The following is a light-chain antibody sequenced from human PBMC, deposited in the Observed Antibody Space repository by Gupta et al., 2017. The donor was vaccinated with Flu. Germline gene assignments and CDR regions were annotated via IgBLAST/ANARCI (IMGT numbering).Light chain of an antibody. V-gene: IGKV1-5*03. J-gene: IGKJ1*01. Sequence: DIQMTQSPSTLSASVGDRVTITCRASQSISSWLAWYKQKPGKAPKLLIYKASSLESGVPSRFSGSGCGTECTLTISSRQPDDFATYYCQQYKSYSPWTFGQGTKVEIK. CDR3: QQYKSYSPWT. CDR1: QSISSW. CDR2: KAS.